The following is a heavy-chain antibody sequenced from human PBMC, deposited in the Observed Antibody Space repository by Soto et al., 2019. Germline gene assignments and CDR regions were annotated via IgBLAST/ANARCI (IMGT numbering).Heavy chain of an antibody. V-gene: IGHV4-4*07. CDR1: GGSMNSYY. D-gene: IGHD3-3*01. Sequence: ETLSLTCTVSGGSMNSYYWTWIRQPAGKGLEWIGRVYSSGGTHYNPSLKSRITISLDTSNNQFSLRLLSVTDADTAVYYCARGQRFSDWFDPWGQGTLVTVSS. CDR2: VYSSGGT. CDR3: ARGQRFSDWFDP. J-gene: IGHJ5*02.